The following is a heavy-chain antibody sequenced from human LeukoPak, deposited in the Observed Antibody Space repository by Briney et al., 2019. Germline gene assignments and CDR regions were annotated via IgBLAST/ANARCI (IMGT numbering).Heavy chain of an antibody. CDR3: ARGGPRGVYS. CDR1: GGSIRSNY. V-gene: IGHV4-59*01. Sequence: SETLSLTCTVSGGSIRSNYWSWIRQPPGKGLEWIGYFYYSGSTTYNPSLKSRVTTSVDTSKNQFSLKLSSVTAADTAVYYCARGGPRGVYSWGQGTLVTVSS. D-gene: IGHD2-8*01. CDR2: FYYSGST. J-gene: IGHJ4*02.